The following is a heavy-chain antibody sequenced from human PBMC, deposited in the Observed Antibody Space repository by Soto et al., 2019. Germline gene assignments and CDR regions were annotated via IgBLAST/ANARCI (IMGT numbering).Heavy chain of an antibody. Sequence: ASVKVSCKASGGTFSSYTISWVRQAPGQGLEWMGRIIPILGIANYAQKFQGRVTITADKSTSTAYMELSSLRSEDTAVYYCARYKEDGYCYDSSGPSGQYYFDYWGQGTLVTVPQ. CDR1: GGTFSSYT. D-gene: IGHD3-22*01. J-gene: IGHJ4*02. V-gene: IGHV1-69*02. CDR3: ARYKEDGYCYDSSGPSGQYYFDY. CDR2: IIPILGIA.